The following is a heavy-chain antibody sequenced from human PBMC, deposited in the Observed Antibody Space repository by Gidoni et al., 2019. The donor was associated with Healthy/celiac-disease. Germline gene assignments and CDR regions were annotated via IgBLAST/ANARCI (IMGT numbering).Heavy chain of an antibody. CDR2: ISYDESNK. CDR1: GFTFSSYG. J-gene: IGHJ6*02. CDR3: AKGPVADPNDDYYYYGMDV. Sequence: QVQLVESGGGVVQPGRSLRLSCAASGFTFSSYGIHWVRQAPGKGLEWVAVISYDESNKYYADSVKGRFTISRDNSKNTLYLQMNSLRAEDTAVYYCAKGPVADPNDDYYYYGMDVWGQGTTVTVSS. D-gene: IGHD1-1*01. V-gene: IGHV3-30*18.